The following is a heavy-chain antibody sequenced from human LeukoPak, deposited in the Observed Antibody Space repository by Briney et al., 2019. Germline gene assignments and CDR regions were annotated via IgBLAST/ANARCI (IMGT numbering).Heavy chain of an antibody. CDR1: GFTFSSYV. CDR3: ARDDSGGNRFRWDN. CDR2: ISASGDSK. D-gene: IGHD4-23*01. Sequence: GGSQRLSCAASGFTFSSYVMSWVRQSPGRGLEWVSTISASGDSKYYADSVKGRFTISRDNAKNSLYLQMNSLRAEDTAVYYCARDDSGGNRFRWDNWGQGTLVTVSS. J-gene: IGHJ4*02. V-gene: IGHV3-23*01.